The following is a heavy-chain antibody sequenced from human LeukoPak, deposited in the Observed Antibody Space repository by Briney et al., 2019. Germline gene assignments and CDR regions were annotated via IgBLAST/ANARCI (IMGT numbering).Heavy chain of an antibody. V-gene: IGHV1-2*02. CDR2: INPNSGDT. Sequence: GASVKVSCKASGYTFTGYFIHWVRQAPGQGLEWMGWINPNSGDTNYAQNFQGRVTITRDTSASTAYMELSSLRSEDTAVYYCARVGYELLADCWGQGTLVTVSS. J-gene: IGHJ4*02. CDR3: ARVGYELLADC. D-gene: IGHD2-2*01. CDR1: GYTFTGYF.